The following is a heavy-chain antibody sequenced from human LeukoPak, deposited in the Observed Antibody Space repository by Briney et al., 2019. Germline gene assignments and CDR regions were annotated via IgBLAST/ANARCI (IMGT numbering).Heavy chain of an antibody. CDR2: IYYNGAT. Sequence: SETLSLTCTVSGGSIRSSSYYWGWIRQPPGKGLEWIGTIYYNGATQYNPSLKSRVTMSVDTSKNQFSLKLTSVTAADTAVYYCATEGRESSYDLGCKTDYWGQGTLVTVSS. V-gene: IGHV4-39*01. CDR1: GGSIRSSSYY. CDR3: ATEGRESSYDLGCKTDY. D-gene: IGHD5-18*01. J-gene: IGHJ4*02.